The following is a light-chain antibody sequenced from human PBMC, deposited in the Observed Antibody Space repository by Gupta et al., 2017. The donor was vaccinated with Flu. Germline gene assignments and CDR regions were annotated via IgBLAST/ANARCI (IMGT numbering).Light chain of an antibody. V-gene: IGKV3-11*01. J-gene: IGKJ1*01. CDR3: QQRSNWPWS. CDR1: QSVSTS. CDR2: DAS. Sequence: GARANLSCRACQSVSTSLAWYQQKPGQAPSLLIYDASNRATGIPARFSGSGSETDFTLTISSLEPEDCAVYYCQQRSNWPWSFGQGTKVEIK.